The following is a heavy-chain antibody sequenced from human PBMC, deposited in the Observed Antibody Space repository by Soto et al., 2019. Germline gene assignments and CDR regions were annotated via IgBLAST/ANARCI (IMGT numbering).Heavy chain of an antibody. CDR2: IIPIFGTA. CDR3: ARGVGAAAGTRGSDY. Sequence: QVQLVQSGAEVKKPGSSVKVSCKASGGTFSSYAISWVRQAPGQGLEWMGGIIPIFGTANYAQKFQGRVTVTADKSTSTAYREVSSLRSEDTGVYYCARGVGAAAGTRGSDYWVQGTLVTVSS. D-gene: IGHD6-13*01. CDR1: GGTFSSYA. J-gene: IGHJ4*02. V-gene: IGHV1-69*06.